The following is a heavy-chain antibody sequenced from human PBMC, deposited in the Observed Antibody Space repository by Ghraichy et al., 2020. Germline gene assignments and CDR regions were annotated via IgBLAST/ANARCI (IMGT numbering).Heavy chain of an antibody. CDR1: GFTFSACA. Sequence: GGSLRLSCAASGFTFSACAMIWVRQAPGKGLEWVSTIVGSGSNTYYADSVKGRFTISRDNAKNTLYLQMNSLRAEDTAVYHCARKGSYCSSPTCRHFDYWGKGTLVTVSS. V-gene: IGHV3-23*01. CDR3: ARKGSYCSSPTCRHFDY. D-gene: IGHD2-2*01. J-gene: IGHJ4*02. CDR2: IVGSGSNT.